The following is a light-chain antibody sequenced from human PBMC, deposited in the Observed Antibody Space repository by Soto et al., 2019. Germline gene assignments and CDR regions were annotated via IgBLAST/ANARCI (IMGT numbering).Light chain of an antibody. CDR1: SSDVGGYNY. J-gene: IGLJ2*01. CDR2: EVS. V-gene: IGLV2-14*01. Sequence: ALTQPASVSGSPGQSITISCTGTSSDVGGYNYVSWYQQHPGKAPKLMIYEVSNRPSGVSNRFSGSKSGNTASLTISGLQAEDEADYYCSSYTSSGAWVFGGGTKLTVL. CDR3: SSYTSSGAWV.